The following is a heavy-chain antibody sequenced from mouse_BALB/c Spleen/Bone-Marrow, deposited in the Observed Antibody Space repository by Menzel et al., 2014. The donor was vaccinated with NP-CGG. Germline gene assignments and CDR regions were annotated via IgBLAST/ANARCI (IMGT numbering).Heavy chain of an antibody. V-gene: IGHV14-3*02. CDR1: GFNINDSY. D-gene: IGHD3-3*01. CDR3: AVNTAARFSYWYFDD. CDR2: IDPANGYT. J-gene: IGHJ1*01. Sequence: EVQLQQSGAELVKPGASVKLSCTASGFNINDSYIYWMKQRPEQGLEWIGRIDPANGYTIYDPKFQGRATITADTTSNEVYLRRRSMQFEGATVEYCAVNTAARFSYWYFDDWGAGTTVTVSS.